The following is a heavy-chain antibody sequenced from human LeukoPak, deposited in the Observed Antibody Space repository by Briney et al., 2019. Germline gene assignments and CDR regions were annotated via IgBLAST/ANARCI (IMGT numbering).Heavy chain of an antibody. CDR1: GGSISSYY. V-gene: IGHV4-4*07. D-gene: IGHD3-22*01. Sequence: SETLSLTCTVSGGSISSYYWSWIRQPAGKGLEWIGHIYNSGSTNYNPSLKGRVTMSVDTSKNQFSLKLSSVTAADTAVYYCARGADSSGYYSIFYFDYWGQGTLVTVSS. CDR2: IYNSGST. J-gene: IGHJ4*02. CDR3: ARGADSSGYYSIFYFDY.